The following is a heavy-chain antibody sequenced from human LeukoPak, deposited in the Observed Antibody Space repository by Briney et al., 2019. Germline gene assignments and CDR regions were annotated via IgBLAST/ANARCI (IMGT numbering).Heavy chain of an antibody. Sequence: SETLSLTCTVSGGSISSSGYYWGWIRQPPGKGLEWIGTIYYSGSTYYNPSLKSRVTISVDMSKNQFSLKLSSVTAADTAVYYCARFRTLTTHFDYWGQGTLVTVSS. CDR3: ARFRTLTTHFDY. J-gene: IGHJ4*02. CDR2: IYYSGST. D-gene: IGHD4-11*01. V-gene: IGHV4-39*01. CDR1: GGSISSSGYY.